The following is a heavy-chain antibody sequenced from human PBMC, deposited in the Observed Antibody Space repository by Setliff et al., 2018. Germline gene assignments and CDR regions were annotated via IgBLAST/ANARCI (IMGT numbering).Heavy chain of an antibody. CDR2: VDHSDYA. CDR3: ARQKEYSGRSCFQH. J-gene: IGHJ1*01. D-gene: IGHD1-26*01. CDR1: GDSIGNYY. Sequence: PSEILSLTCNVSGDSIGNYYWSWLRQSPGRGLEWIGYVDHSDYANYNPSLKRRVTISVDTSKNQFSLRLSLVTAADTATYYCARQKEYSGRSCFQHWSQGIPVTVSS. V-gene: IGHV4-59*08.